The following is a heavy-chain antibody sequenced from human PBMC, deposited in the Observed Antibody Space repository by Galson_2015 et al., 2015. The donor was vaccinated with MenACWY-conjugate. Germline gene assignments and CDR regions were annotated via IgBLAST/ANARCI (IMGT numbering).Heavy chain of an antibody. D-gene: IGHD3-9*01. CDR1: GFTFSSYA. J-gene: IGHJ4*02. CDR3: EKAIYCSSCGRLSAGSSFDY. CDR2: ISGSGGST. Sequence: SLRLSCAASGFTFSSYAMSWVRQAPGKGLEWVSAISGSGGSTYYADSVKGRFTISRDNSKNTLYLQMNSLRAEDTAVYYCEKAIYCSSCGRLSAGSSFDYWGQGTLLTVSS. V-gene: IGHV3-23*01.